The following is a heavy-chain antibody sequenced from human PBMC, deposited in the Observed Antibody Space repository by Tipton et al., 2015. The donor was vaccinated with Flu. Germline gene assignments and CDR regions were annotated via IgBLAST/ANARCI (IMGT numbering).Heavy chain of an antibody. CDR2: VHRTGNT. Sequence: TLSLTCTVSGGSIRDDNYYWGWIRQSPGKGLEWIGNVHRTGNTYYNPSLKSRVSLSVDTSKNQFSLRLSSVTAADTAVYFCARRDYSNYVSDPKNWFDPWGQGTLVTVSS. J-gene: IGHJ5*02. V-gene: IGHV4-39*07. D-gene: IGHD4-11*01. CDR3: ARRDYSNYVSDPKNWFDP. CDR1: GGSIRDDNYY.